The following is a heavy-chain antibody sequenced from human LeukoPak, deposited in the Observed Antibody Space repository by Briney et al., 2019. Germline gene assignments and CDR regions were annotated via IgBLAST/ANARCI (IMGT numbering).Heavy chain of an antibody. V-gene: IGHV4-34*08. J-gene: IGHJ5*02. D-gene: IGHD3-9*01. Sequence: GSLRLSCAASGFTFSSYSMNWVRQAPGKGLEWIGEINHSGSTNYNPSLKSRVTISVDTSKNQFSLKLSSVTAADTAVYYCAGSRRYFDWLPQNWFDPWGQGTLVTVSS. CDR2: INHSGST. CDR1: GFTFSSYS. CDR3: AGSRRYFDWLPQNWFDP.